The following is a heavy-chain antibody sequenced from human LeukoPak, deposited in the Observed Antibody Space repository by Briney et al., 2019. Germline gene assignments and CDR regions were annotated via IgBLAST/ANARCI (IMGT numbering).Heavy chain of an antibody. V-gene: IGHV4-38-2*02. Sequence: PSETLSLTCTVSGYSISSGYYWGWIRQPPGKVLEWIGSIYHSGSTYYNPSLKSRVTISVETSKNQFSLKLSSVTAADTAVYYCARDGRFPPEVLPRYFDYWGQGTLVTVSS. CDR2: IYHSGST. D-gene: IGHD1-26*01. CDR3: ARDGRFPPEVLPRYFDY. CDR1: GYSISSGYY. J-gene: IGHJ4*02.